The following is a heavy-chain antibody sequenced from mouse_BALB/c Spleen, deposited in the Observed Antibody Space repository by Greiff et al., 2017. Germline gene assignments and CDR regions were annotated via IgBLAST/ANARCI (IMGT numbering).Heavy chain of an antibody. D-gene: IGHD1-1*02. CDR1: GFTFSSFG. Sequence: DVKLVESGGGLVQPGGSRKLSCAASGFTFSSFGMHWVRQAPEKGLEWVAYISSGSSTIYYADTVKGRFTISRDNPKNTLFLQMTSLRSEDTAMYYCAREGGNHYFDYWGQGTTLTVSS. V-gene: IGHV5-17*02. CDR3: AREGGNHYFDY. J-gene: IGHJ2*01. CDR2: ISSGSSTI.